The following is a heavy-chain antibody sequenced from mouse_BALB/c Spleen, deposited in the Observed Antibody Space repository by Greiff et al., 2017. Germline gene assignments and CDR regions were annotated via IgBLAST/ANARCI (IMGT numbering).Heavy chain of an antibody. CDR1: GYSITSGYY. D-gene: IGHD4-1*01. Sequence: EVQLVESGPGLVKPSQSLSLTCSVTGYSITSGYYWNWIRQFPGNKLEWMGYISYDGSNNYNPSLKNRISITRDTSKNQFFLKLNSVTTEDTATYYCASNWDGGFAYWGQGTLVTVSA. CDR2: ISYDGSN. V-gene: IGHV3-6*02. CDR3: ASNWDGGFAY. J-gene: IGHJ3*01.